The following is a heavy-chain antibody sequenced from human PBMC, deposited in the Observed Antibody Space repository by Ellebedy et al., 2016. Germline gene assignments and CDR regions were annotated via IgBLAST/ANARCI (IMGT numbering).Heavy chain of an antibody. Sequence: SETLSLTCTVSGGSMNNYYWSWIRQPPGKGLEWIGYVHFSGNTNYNSALKSRVTISVDTSKNQFSLTLSSVTAADTAVYYCASHRGVIKSGAFDPWGQGALVTVSS. CDR2: VHFSGNT. CDR3: ASHRGVIKSGAFDP. V-gene: IGHV4-59*08. CDR1: GGSMNNYY. D-gene: IGHD3-10*01. J-gene: IGHJ5*02.